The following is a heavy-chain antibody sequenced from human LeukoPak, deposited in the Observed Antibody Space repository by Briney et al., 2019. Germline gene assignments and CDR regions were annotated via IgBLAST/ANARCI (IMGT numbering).Heavy chain of an antibody. J-gene: IGHJ4*02. V-gene: IGHV4-39*01. Sequence: SETLSLTCTVSDGSISSRNYYWGWIRQPPGKGLEWIGSIDYNGDTYYNPSLASRVTMSEDTSKNQFSLKLNSVTAEDTAVYYCARGHRGVFTDPINFWAQGTLVTVSS. D-gene: IGHD5-12*01. CDR3: ARGHRGVFTDPINF. CDR2: IDYNGDT. CDR1: DGSISSRNYY.